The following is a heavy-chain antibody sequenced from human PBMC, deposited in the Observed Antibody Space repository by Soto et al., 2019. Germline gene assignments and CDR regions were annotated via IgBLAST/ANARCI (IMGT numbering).Heavy chain of an antibody. CDR2: ISGGGHGT. Sequence: GGSRRRSWAASGFPFGNYGMSWGRQAPGKGLEWISGISGGGHGTNYADSVKGRFTISRDNSRNTLYLQMNSLRVEDTAVYYCAKDPRLQLGFWGQGTLVTVSS. J-gene: IGHJ4*02. CDR3: AKDPRLQLGF. D-gene: IGHD1-1*01. V-gene: IGHV3-23*01. CDR1: GFPFGNYG.